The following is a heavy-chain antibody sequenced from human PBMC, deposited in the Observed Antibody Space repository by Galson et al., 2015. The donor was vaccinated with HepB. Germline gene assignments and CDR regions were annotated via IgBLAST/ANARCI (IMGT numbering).Heavy chain of an antibody. V-gene: IGHV3-7*01. D-gene: IGHD6-19*01. CDR2: MKQDENEK. CDR1: GFTFSSYW. J-gene: IGHJ4*02. CDR3: ARERHSSSRSLYDFDY. Sequence: SLRLSCAASGFTFSSYWMSWVRQAPGKGLEWVANMKQDENEKYYADSVKGRFTISRDSAKSSLFLQMNSLRAEDTAVYYCARERHSSSRSLYDFDYWGQRTLVTVSS.